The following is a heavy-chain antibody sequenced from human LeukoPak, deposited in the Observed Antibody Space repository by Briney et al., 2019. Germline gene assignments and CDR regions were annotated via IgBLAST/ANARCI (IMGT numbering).Heavy chain of an antibody. V-gene: IGHV3-53*01. CDR2: IYSGGST. CDR3: ARGLDDFWSGYYLDY. J-gene: IGHJ4*02. Sequence: PGGSLRLSCAASGFTVSSNYMSWVRQAPGKGLEWVSVIYSGGSTYYADSVKGRFTISRDNSKNTLYLQMNSLRAEDTAVYYCARGLDDFWSGYYLDYWGLGTLVTVSS. D-gene: IGHD3-3*01. CDR1: GFTVSSNY.